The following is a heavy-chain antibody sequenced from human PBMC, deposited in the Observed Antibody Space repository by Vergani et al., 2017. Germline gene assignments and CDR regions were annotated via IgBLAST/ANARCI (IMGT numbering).Heavy chain of an antibody. CDR2: IYYSGST. D-gene: IGHD3-10*01. J-gene: IGHJ4*02. CDR1: GGSISSSSYY. CDR3: MRVPLLWCGEVGYYFDY. Sequence: QLQLQESGPGLVKPSETLSLTCTVSGGSISSSSYYWGWIRQPPGKGLEWIGSIYYSGSTYYNPSLKSRGTISVDTSKNQFSLKLRSVTAADTAVYYCMRVPLLWCGEVGYYFDYWGQGTLVTVSS. V-gene: IGHV4-39*07.